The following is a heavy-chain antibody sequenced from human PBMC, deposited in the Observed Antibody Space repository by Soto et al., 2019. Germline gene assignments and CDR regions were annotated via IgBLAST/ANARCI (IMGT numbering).Heavy chain of an antibody. V-gene: IGHV1-8*01. D-gene: IGHD3-3*01. CDR2: MNPNSGNT. CDR1: GYTFTSYD. CDR3: ARISGDFGLGSSMDV. Sequence: ASVKVSCKASGYTFTSYDINWLRQSTGQGLEWMGWMNPNSGNTGYAQKFQGRVTMTRNTSISTAYMELSSLRSEDTAVYYCARISGDFGLGSSMDVWGQGTTVTVSS. J-gene: IGHJ6*02.